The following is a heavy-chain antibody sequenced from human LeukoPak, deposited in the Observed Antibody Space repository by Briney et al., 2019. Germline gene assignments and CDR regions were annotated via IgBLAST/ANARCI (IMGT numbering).Heavy chain of an antibody. Sequence: ASVKVSCKASGYTFTSYAISWVRQAPGQGLEWMGGIIPIFGTANYAQKFQGRVTITADESTSTAYMELSSPRSEDTAVYYCARAGSSWYGIDYWGQGTLVTVSS. CDR3: ARAGSSWYGIDY. J-gene: IGHJ4*02. CDR2: IIPIFGTA. V-gene: IGHV1-69*13. D-gene: IGHD6-13*01. CDR1: GYTFTSYA.